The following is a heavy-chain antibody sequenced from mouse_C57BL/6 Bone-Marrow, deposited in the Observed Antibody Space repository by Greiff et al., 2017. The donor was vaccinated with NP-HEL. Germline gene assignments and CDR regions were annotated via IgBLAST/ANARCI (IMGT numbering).Heavy chain of an antibody. CDR1: GYTFTSYW. Sequence: QVQLQQSGAELAKPGASVKLSCKASGYTFTSYWMHWVKQRPGQGLEWIGYINPSSGYTKYNQKFKDKATLTADKSPSTAYMQLSSLTYEDSAVYYCARSPWFAYWGQGTLVTVSA. V-gene: IGHV1-7*01. CDR3: ARSPWFAY. CDR2: INPSSGYT. J-gene: IGHJ3*01.